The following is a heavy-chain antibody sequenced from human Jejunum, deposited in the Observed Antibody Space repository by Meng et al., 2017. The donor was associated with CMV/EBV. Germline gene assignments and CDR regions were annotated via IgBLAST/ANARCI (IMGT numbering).Heavy chain of an antibody. V-gene: IGHV4-30-4*08. J-gene: IGHJ4*02. CDR2: IHDTGST. D-gene: IGHD3-3*01. CDR1: GGSIGSGDYY. Sequence: QVQLHESGPGLLKPSQTLSLTCSVSGGSIGSGDYYWSWIRQPPGKGLEWIGYIHDTGSTYYNPSLKSRVDISLGTSRNHFSLTLSSVTAEDTAVYFCARGSIFVSFDSWGQGTLVTVSS. CDR3: ARGSIFVSFDS.